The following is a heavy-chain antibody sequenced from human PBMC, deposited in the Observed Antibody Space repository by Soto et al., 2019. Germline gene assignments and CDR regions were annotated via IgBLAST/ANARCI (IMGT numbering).Heavy chain of an antibody. J-gene: IGHJ4*02. CDR1: GFTFSTYA. Sequence: GESLRLSCAASGFTFSTYAMSWVRQAPGKGLEWVSAISGSGGSTYYADSVKGRFTISRDNSKNTLYLQMNSLRAEDTAVYYCARVRYDFWSGYSGLFFDYWGQGTLVTVSS. V-gene: IGHV3-23*01. D-gene: IGHD3-3*01. CDR2: ISGSGGST. CDR3: ARVRYDFWSGYSGLFFDY.